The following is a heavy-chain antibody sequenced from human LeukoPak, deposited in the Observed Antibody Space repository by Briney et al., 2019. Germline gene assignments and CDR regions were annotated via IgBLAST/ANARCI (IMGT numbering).Heavy chain of an antibody. CDR3: AREQGMVRGSWFDP. Sequence: SETLSLTCAVYGGSFSGYYWSWIRQPPGKGLEWIGEINHSGSTSYNPSLKSRVTISVDTSKNQFSLKLSSVTAADTALYYCAREQGMVRGSWFDPWGQGTLVTVSS. CDR1: GGSFSGYY. CDR2: INHSGST. J-gene: IGHJ5*02. V-gene: IGHV4-34*01. D-gene: IGHD3-10*01.